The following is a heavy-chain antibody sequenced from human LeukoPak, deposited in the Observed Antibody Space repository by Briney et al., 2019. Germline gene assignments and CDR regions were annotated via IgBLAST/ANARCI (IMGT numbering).Heavy chain of an antibody. CDR3: ARAKLDGDYVYYYYGMDV. CDR1: GFTFSSYS. V-gene: IGHV3-21*01. J-gene: IGHJ6*02. CDR2: ISSSSSYI. Sequence: GGSLRLSCAASGFTFSSYSMTWVRQAPGKGLEWVSSISSSSSYIYYADSVKGRFTISRDNAKNSLYLQMNSLRAEDTAVYYCARAKLDGDYVYYYYGMDVWGQGTTVTVSS. D-gene: IGHD4-17*01.